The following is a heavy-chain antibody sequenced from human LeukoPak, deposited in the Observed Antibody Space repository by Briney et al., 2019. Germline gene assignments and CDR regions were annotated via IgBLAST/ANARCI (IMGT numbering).Heavy chain of an antibody. CDR2: INTNTGNP. CDR1: GYTFTSYA. J-gene: IGHJ4*02. CDR3: ARDGEWELGYYFDY. Sequence: GASAKVSCKASGYTFTSYAMNWVRQAPGQGLEWMGWINTNTGNPTYAQGFTGRFVFSLDTSVSTAYLQISSLKAEDTAVYYCARDGEWELGYYFDYWGQGTLVTVSS. V-gene: IGHV7-4-1*02. D-gene: IGHD1-26*01.